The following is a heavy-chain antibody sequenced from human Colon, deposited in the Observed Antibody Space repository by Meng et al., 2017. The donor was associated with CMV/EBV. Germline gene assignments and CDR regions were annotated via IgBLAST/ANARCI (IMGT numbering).Heavy chain of an antibody. CDR3: ARGAKIFGVVRKGYYYGMDV. J-gene: IGHJ6*02. D-gene: IGHD3-3*01. Sequence: SETLSLTCTVSGGSVTSGGYYWSWIRQPPGKGLEWIAYIYYSGSTNYNPSLKSRVTISVDTSKNQFSLKLSSVTAADTAVYYCARGAKIFGVVRKGYYYGMDVWGQGTTVTVSS. V-gene: IGHV4-61*08. CDR2: IYYSGST. CDR1: GGSVTSGGYY.